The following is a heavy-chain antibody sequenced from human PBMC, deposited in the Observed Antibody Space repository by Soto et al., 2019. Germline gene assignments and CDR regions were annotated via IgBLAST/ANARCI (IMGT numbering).Heavy chain of an antibody. V-gene: IGHV3-23*01. CDR1: GFTFSAFA. CDR3: AKSGPTNYFDF. Sequence: GGSLRLSCAASGFTFSAFAMNWVRQAPGKGLEWVSGITGGSGFTFYADSVKGRFTISRDDSENTLFLQMSSLRAEDTAKYYCAKSGPTNYFDFWGQGTLVTVSS. D-gene: IGHD1-26*01. J-gene: IGHJ4*02. CDR2: ITGGSGFT.